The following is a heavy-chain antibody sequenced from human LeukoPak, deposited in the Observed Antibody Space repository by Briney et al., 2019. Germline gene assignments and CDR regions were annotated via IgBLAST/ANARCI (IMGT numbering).Heavy chain of an antibody. CDR3: ARAGYGSGNDAFDI. J-gene: IGHJ3*02. V-gene: IGHV4-4*02. CDR2: IYHSGST. D-gene: IGHD3-10*01. CDR1: GGSISSSNW. Sequence: SETLSLTCAVSGGSISSSNWWSWVRQPPGQGLEWIGEIYHSGSTNYNPSLKSRVTISVDKSKNQFSLKLSSVTAADTAVYYCARAGYGSGNDAFDIWGQGTMVTVSS.